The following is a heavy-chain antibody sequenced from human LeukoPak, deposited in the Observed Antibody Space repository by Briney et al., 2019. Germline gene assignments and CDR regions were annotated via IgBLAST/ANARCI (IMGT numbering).Heavy chain of an antibody. V-gene: IGHV4-59*01. J-gene: IGHJ3*02. CDR2: IYYSGST. D-gene: IGHD3-9*01. Sequence: SETLSLACTVPGGSISSYYWTWIRQPPGKGLEWIGYIYYSGSTNYNPSLKSRVTISVDTSKNQFSLKLSSETAADTAVYYCARGGKYYDILTGYYMKGAFDIWGQGTMVTVSS. CDR3: ARGGKYYDILTGYYMKGAFDI. CDR1: GGSISSYY.